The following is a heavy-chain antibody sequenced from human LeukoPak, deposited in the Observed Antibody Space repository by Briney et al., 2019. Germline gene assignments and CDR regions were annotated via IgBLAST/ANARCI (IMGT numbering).Heavy chain of an antibody. V-gene: IGHV1-8*01. Sequence: ASVKVSCKAFGYTFTSFDINWVRQAPGQGLEWMGWMNPNSGNTGYAQKFQGRVTMTRDTSTSTVYMELSSLRSEDTAVYYCARGYGDYYFDYWGQGTLVTVSS. D-gene: IGHD4-17*01. CDR1: GYTFTSFD. CDR2: MNPNSGNT. J-gene: IGHJ4*02. CDR3: ARGYGDYYFDY.